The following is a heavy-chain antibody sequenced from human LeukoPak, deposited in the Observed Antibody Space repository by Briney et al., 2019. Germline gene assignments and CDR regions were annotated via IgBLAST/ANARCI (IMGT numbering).Heavy chain of an antibody. V-gene: IGHV3-23*01. CDR3: AKDRVFHQFDH. D-gene: IGHD3-10*02. Sequence: GGSLRLSCAASGFSFSSYAMNWVRQVPGKGLEWVSSITATGYSTHYADSVKGRFSISRDNSMNTLYLQMNSLRAEDTAVYYCAKDRVFHQFDHWGQGTLVTVSS. CDR1: GFSFSSYA. CDR2: ITATGYST. J-gene: IGHJ4*02.